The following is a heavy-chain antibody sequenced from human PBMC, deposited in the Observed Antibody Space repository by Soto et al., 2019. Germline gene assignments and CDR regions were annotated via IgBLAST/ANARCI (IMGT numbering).Heavy chain of an antibody. J-gene: IGHJ6*02. Sequence: WASVKVSCKASGYTFTSYAMHWVRQAPGQRLEWMGWINAGNGNTKYSRKFQGRVTITRDTSASTAYMELSSLRSEDTAVYYCARSAAHVLRFLEWPLDYYGMDVWGQGTTVTVSS. CDR2: INAGNGNT. CDR3: ARSAAHVLRFLEWPLDYYGMDV. CDR1: GYTFTSYA. D-gene: IGHD3-3*01. V-gene: IGHV1-3*01.